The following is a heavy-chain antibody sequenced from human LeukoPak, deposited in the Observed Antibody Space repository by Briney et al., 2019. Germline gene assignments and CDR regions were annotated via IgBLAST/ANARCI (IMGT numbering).Heavy chain of an antibody. D-gene: IGHD6-13*01. CDR2: MNPNSGNT. V-gene: IGHV1-8*03. CDR1: GYTFTSYG. CDR3: ARGRHSSSWPYYYYYYMDV. J-gene: IGHJ6*03. Sequence: ASVKVSCKASGYTFTSYGISWVRQAPGQGLEWMGWMNPNSGNTGYAQKFQGRVTITRNTSISTAYMELSSLRSEDTAVYYCARGRHSSSWPYYYYYYMDVWGKGTTVTVSS.